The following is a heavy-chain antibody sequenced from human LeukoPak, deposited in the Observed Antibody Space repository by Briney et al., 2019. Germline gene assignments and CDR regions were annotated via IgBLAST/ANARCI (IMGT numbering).Heavy chain of an antibody. J-gene: IGHJ4*02. CDR3: ERYSSGY. CDR2: ISSSSSYI. V-gene: IGHV3-21*01. Sequence: GGSLRLSCEASGFTFTNAWMNWVRQAPGKGLEWVSSISSSSSYIYYADSVKGRFTISRDNAKNSLYLQMNSLRAEDTAVYYCERYSSGYWGQGTLVTVSS. CDR1: GFTFTNAW. D-gene: IGHD6-19*01.